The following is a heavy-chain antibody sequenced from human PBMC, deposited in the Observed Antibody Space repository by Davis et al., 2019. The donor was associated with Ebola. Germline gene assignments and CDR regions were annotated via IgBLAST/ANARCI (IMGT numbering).Heavy chain of an antibody. CDR1: GFSLSNARMG. V-gene: IGHV2-70*01. Sequence: SGPTLVKPTETLTLTCTVSGFSLSNARMGVSWIRQPPGKALEWLALIDWDDDKYYSTSLKTRLTISKDTSKNQVVLTMTNMDPVDTATYYCARISTGHRWFDPWGQGTLVTVSS. CDR3: ARISTGHRWFDP. D-gene: IGHD2-8*02. J-gene: IGHJ5*02. CDR2: IDWDDDK.